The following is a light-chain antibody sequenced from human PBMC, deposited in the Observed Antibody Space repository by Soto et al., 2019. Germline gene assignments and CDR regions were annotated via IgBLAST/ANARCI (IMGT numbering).Light chain of an antibody. Sequence: ESVLTQSPGTLSMSPGERATLSCRASQSLSSSSLAWYQQKPGQAPRLLISGASSRAAGIPARFSGSGSGTEFTLTISSLQSEDFAVYYCQQRSNWPWTFGQGTNVDI. J-gene: IGKJ1*01. CDR3: QQRSNWPWT. V-gene: IGKV3D-20*02. CDR2: GAS. CDR1: QSLSSSS.